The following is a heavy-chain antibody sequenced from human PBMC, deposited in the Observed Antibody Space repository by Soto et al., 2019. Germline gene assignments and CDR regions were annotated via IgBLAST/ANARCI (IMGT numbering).Heavy chain of an antibody. J-gene: IGHJ4*02. V-gene: IGHV3-48*01. Sequence: PGGSLRLSCAASGFTFSSYSMNWVRQAPGKGLEWVSYISSSSSTIYYADSGKGRFTISRDNAKNSLYLQMNSLRAEDTAVYYCARGAYYYDSSGLSYWGQGTLVTVSS. CDR2: ISSSSSTI. CDR3: ARGAYYYDSSGLSY. D-gene: IGHD3-22*01. CDR1: GFTFSSYS.